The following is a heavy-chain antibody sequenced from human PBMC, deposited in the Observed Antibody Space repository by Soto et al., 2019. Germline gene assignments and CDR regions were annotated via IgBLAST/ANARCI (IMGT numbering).Heavy chain of an antibody. CDR3: AKGRGYSANDYMDV. D-gene: IGHD5-12*01. V-gene: IGHV3-23*01. J-gene: IGHJ6*03. CDR1: GFTFSNYA. CDR2: ISRSGATT. Sequence: GGSLRLSCAASGFTFSNYAISWVRQAPGKGLEWVSTISRSGATTHYADSVKGRFTNSRDNSKNTLYLQMNSLRAEDTAVYHCAKGRGYSANDYMDVWGKGTTVTVSS.